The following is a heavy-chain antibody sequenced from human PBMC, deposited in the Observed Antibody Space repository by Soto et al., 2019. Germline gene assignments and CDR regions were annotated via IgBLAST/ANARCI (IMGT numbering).Heavy chain of an antibody. V-gene: IGHV3-21*01. CDR3: TRDASLDCSAHDCIGP. Sequence: VRVTCVDLGCTRRSLTINWVRQAPGEGLESVSTIRSNSAYIFYTEALRGRFTLSSDNLKYSLQLQINPLRVEDTAVYYCTRDASLDCSAHDCIGPWGPVTPVT. CDR1: GCTRRSLT. CDR2: IRSNSAYI. J-gene: IGHJ5*02. D-gene: IGHD2-21*02.